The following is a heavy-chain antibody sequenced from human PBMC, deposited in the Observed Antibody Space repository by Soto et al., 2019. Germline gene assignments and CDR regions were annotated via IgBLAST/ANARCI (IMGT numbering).Heavy chain of an antibody. CDR3: AKSGSSGWYGWFDP. CDR2: IYWNDDK. D-gene: IGHD6-19*01. V-gene: IGHV2-5*01. Sequence: SGPTLVDPTQTLTLTCIFSGFSLRTSGVGVGWIRQPPGKALEWLGFIYWNDDKRYSPSLKSRLTITKDTSKNQVVLTMTNMDPVDTATYYCAKSGSSGWYGWFDPWGQGTLVTVSS. CDR1: GFSLRTSGVG. J-gene: IGHJ5*02.